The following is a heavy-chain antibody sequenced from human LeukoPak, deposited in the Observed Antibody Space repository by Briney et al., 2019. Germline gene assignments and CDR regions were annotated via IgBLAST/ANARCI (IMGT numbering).Heavy chain of an antibody. CDR3: ARDPEGHGYYFDY. D-gene: IGHD3-3*01. Sequence: SETLSLTCTVSGGAISSYYWSWIRQPPGKGLEWIGYIYYGGSTNYNPSLKSRVSMSVDTSKNQFSLKLSSVTAADTAVYYCARDPEGHGYYFDYWGRGALVTVSS. CDR2: IYYGGST. V-gene: IGHV4-59*12. CDR1: GGAISSYY. J-gene: IGHJ4*02.